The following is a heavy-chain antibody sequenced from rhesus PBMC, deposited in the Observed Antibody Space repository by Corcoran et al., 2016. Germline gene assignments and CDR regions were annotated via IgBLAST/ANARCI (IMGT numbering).Heavy chain of an antibody. V-gene: IGHV4-160*01. CDR1: GGSLSSNY. J-gene: IGHJ4*01. CDR3: ARNAIFWLVIILLEGVDY. D-gene: IGHD3-3*01. Sequence: QVQLQESGPGLVKPSETLSVTCAVSGGSLSSNYWSWIRQPPGTGLEWLGRIDGSVGTTDYNPPLNSRGTSSRETAKNHVSLKLSSVTSADTAVYYCARNAIFWLVIILLEGVDYWGQGVLVTVSS. CDR2: IDGSVGTT.